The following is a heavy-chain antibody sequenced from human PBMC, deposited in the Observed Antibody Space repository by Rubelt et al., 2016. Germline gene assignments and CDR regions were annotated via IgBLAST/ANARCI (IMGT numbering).Heavy chain of an antibody. Sequence: AASGFTFSSYGMHWVRQAPGKGLEWVAVIWYDGSNKYYADSVKGRFTISRDNAKNSLYLQMNSLRAEDTAVYYCARVRIPDSWAAGSLDYWGQGTLVTVSS. D-gene: IGHD6-13*01. J-gene: IGHJ4*02. V-gene: IGHV3-33*01. CDR1: GFTFSSYG. CDR2: IWYDGSNK. CDR3: ARVRIPDSWAAGSLDY.